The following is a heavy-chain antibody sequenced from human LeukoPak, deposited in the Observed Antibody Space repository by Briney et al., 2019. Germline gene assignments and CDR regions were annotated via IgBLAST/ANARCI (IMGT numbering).Heavy chain of an antibody. V-gene: IGHV4-39*01. CDR3: ASGGYDSSGYHDPFDY. D-gene: IGHD3-22*01. J-gene: IGHJ4*02. CDR2: IYYSGST. Sequence: SETLSLTCTVSGGPISSSTYYWGWIRQPPGKGLEWIGSIYYSGSTYYNPSIKSRVTISVDTPKNQFSLKLSSVTAADTAVYYCASGGYDSSGYHDPFDYWGQGTLVTVSS. CDR1: GGPISSSTYY.